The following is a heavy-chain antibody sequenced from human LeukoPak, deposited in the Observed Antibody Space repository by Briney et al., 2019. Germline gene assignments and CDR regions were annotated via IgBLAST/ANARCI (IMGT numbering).Heavy chain of an antibody. D-gene: IGHD3-3*01. CDR3: ARRAIFGVVATRWFDP. CDR2: INHSGST. CDR1: GGSFSGYY. J-gene: IGHJ5*02. V-gene: IGHV4-34*01. Sequence: SETLSLTSAVYGGSFSGYYWSWIRQPPGKGLEWIGEINHSGSTNYNPSLKSRVTISVDTSKNQFSLKLSSVTAADTAVYYCARRAIFGVVATRWFDPWGQGTLVTVSS.